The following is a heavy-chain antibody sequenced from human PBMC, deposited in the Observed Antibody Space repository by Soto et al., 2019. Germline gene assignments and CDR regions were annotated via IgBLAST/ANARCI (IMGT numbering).Heavy chain of an antibody. CDR1: GFTFSSYA. V-gene: IGHV3-30-3*01. J-gene: IGHJ4*02. CDR3: AREGTGDYVWGSYRPLFDY. D-gene: IGHD3-16*02. CDR2: ISYDGSNK. Sequence: QVQLVESGGGVVQPGRSLRLSCAASGFTFSSYAMHWVRQAPGKGLEWVAVISYDGSNKYYADSVKGRFTISRDNSKNTLYLQMNSLRAEDTAEYYCAREGTGDYVWGSYRPLFDYWGQGTLVTVSS.